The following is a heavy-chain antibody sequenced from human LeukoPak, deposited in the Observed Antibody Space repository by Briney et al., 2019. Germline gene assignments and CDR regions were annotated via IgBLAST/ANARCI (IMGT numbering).Heavy chain of an antibody. CDR1: GFTFSSYW. J-gene: IGHJ4*02. D-gene: IGHD3-22*01. CDR3: AKDRPNYFGTNGHYYRRDGDF. CDR2: IKQDGSEK. V-gene: IGHV3-7*03. Sequence: GGSLRLSCAASGFTFSSYWMSWVRQAPGKGLEWVANIKQDGSEKYYVDSVKGRFTISRDNAKNSLYLQMKSLRAEDTAIYYCAKDRPNYFGTNGHYYRRDGDFWGQGTLVTVSS.